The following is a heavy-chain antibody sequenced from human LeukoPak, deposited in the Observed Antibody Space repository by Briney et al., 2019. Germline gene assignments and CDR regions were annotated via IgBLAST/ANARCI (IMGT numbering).Heavy chain of an antibody. CDR3: VRTLPYYYDSSGYRMGSYLDY. D-gene: IGHD3-22*01. CDR1: GGSISSSSYY. V-gene: IGHV4-39*01. CDR2: IYYSGST. Sequence: SETLSLTCTVSGGSISSSSYYWGWIRQPPGKGLEWIVSIYYSGSTYYNPSLKSRVTISVDTSKNQFSLKLSSVTAADTAVYYCVRTLPYYYDSSGYRMGSYLDYWGQGTLVTVSS. J-gene: IGHJ4*02.